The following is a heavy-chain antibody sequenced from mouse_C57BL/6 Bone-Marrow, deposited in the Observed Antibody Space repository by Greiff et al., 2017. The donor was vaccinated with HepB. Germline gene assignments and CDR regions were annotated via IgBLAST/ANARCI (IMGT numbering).Heavy chain of an antibody. J-gene: IGHJ4*01. D-gene: IGHD1-1*01. CDR3: TRGELPYAMDY. Sequence: QVHVKQPGAELVKPGASVKLSCKASGYTFTDYEMHWVKQTPVHGLEWIGAIDPETGGTAYNQKFKGKAILTADKSSSTAYMELRSLTSEDSAVYYCTRGELPYAMDYWGQGTSVTVSS. CDR1: GYTFTDYE. CDR2: IDPETGGT. V-gene: IGHV1-15*01.